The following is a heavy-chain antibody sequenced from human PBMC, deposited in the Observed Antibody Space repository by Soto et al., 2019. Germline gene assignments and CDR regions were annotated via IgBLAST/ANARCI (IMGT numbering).Heavy chain of an antibody. CDR1: GYTFTGYY. D-gene: IGHD2-15*01. CDR2: INPNSGGT. V-gene: IGHV1-2*02. J-gene: IGHJ4*02. Sequence: ASVKVSRKASGYTFTGYYMHWVRQAPGQGLEWMGWINPNSGGTNYAQKLQGRVTMTRDPSISTAYMELSRLRSDDTAVYYCARDIDMDIVVEVAATAPGYWGQGTLVTVSS. CDR3: ARDIDMDIVVEVAATAPGY.